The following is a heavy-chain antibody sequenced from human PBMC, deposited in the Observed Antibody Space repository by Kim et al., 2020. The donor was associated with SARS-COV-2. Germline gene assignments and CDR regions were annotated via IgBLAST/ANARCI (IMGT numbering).Heavy chain of an antibody. CDR2: SEK. J-gene: IGHJ4*02. CDR3: ARGRRLIDY. D-gene: IGHD2-8*01. Sequence: SEKVYVDSVKGRFTISRDNAKNSLYLQMNSLRTEDTAVYYCARGRRLIDYWGQGTLVTVSS. V-gene: IGHV3-7*01.